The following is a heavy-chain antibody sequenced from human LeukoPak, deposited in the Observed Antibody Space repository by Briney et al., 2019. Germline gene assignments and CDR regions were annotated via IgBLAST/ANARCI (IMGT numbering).Heavy chain of an antibody. Sequence: SETLSLTCTVSGGSISSYYWTWIRQPPGKGLEWIGYIYYSGSTNYNPSLRSRVTISVDTSKNQFSLKVSSVTAADTAVYYCARRRTSPEAFDIWGLGTMVTVSS. CDR3: ARRRTSPEAFDI. V-gene: IGHV4-59*01. J-gene: IGHJ3*02. CDR2: IYYSGST. CDR1: GGSISSYY.